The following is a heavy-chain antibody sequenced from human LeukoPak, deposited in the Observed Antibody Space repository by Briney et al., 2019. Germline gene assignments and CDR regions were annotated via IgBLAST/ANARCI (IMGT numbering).Heavy chain of an antibody. V-gene: IGHV3-21*01. CDR1: GFTFSSYS. CDR3: ARDGLSVAAAGIYYFDY. Sequence: GGSLRLSCAASGFTFSSYSMNWVRQAPGQGLQWVSSISSSSSYIYYADSVKGRFTISRDNAKNSLYLQMNSLGAEDTAVYYCARDGLSVAAAGIYYFDYWGQGTLVTVSS. J-gene: IGHJ4*02. D-gene: IGHD6-13*01. CDR2: ISSSSSYI.